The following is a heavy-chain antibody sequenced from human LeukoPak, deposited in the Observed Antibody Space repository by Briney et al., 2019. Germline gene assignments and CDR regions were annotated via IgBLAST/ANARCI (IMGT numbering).Heavy chain of an antibody. V-gene: IGHV3-30*18. Sequence: GGSLRLSCAASGFTFSSYGMHWVRQAPGKGLEGVAVISYDGSNKYYADSVKGRFTISRDNSKNTLYLQMNSLRAEDTAVYYCAKVEGPPDYWGQGTLVTVSS. CDR3: AKVEGPPDY. J-gene: IGHJ4*02. CDR1: GFTFSSYG. D-gene: IGHD3-3*01. CDR2: ISYDGSNK.